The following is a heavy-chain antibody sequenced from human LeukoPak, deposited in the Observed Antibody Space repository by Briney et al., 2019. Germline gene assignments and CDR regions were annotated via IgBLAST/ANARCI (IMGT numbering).Heavy chain of an antibody. CDR2: IYSGGST. CDR1: GFTVSSNY. CDR3: ARDRGSYAWDY. J-gene: IGHJ4*02. D-gene: IGHD5-12*01. V-gene: IGHV3-66*02. Sequence: GGSLRLSCAASGFTVSSNYMNWVRQAPGKGLEWVSVIYSGGSTYYADSVKGRFTISRDHSKNTLYLQMNSLRPEDTAVYYCARDRGSYAWDYWGQGTLVTVSS.